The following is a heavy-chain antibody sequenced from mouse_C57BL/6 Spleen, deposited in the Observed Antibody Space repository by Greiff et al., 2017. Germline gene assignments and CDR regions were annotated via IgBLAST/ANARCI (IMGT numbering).Heavy chain of an antibody. D-gene: IGHD3-3*01. CDR2: IDPSDSYT. Sequence: QVQLQQPGAELVKPGASVKLSCKASGYTFTSYWMQWVKQRPGQGLEWIGEIDPSDSYTNYNQKFKGKATLTVDTSSSTAYMQLRSLTSEDSAVYYCAWAGTRDYWGQGTTLTVSS. V-gene: IGHV1-50*01. CDR1: GYTFTSYW. J-gene: IGHJ2*01. CDR3: AWAGTRDY.